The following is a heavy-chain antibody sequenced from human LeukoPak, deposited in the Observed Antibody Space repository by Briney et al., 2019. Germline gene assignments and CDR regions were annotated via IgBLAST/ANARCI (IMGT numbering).Heavy chain of an antibody. CDR1: GFTFSSYD. V-gene: IGHV3-33*01. Sequence: PGRSLRLSCAASGFTFSSYDMHWVRQAPGKGLEWVAVIWYDGSNKYYADSVKGRFTISRDNSKNTLYLQMNSLRAEDTAVYYCARSPTRGYSGYDSLDYWGQGTLVTVSS. CDR3: ARSPTRGYSGYDSLDY. J-gene: IGHJ4*02. CDR2: IWYDGSNK. D-gene: IGHD5-12*01.